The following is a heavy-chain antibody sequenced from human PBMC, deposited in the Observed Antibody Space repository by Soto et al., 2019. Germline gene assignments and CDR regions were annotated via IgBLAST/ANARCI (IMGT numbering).Heavy chain of an antibody. V-gene: IGHV3-48*01. D-gene: IGHD5-12*01. J-gene: IGHJ4*02. CDR1: GFTFSSYC. CDR2: ISSSSSTI. CDR3: ARGAPGGYEGGGE. Sequence: GSLRLSCAASGFTFSSYCMNWVRQAPGKGLEWVSYISSSSSTIYYSDSVKGRFIISRDNAKNSLYLQMNGLRAEDTAVYYCARGAPGGYEGGGEWGQGT.